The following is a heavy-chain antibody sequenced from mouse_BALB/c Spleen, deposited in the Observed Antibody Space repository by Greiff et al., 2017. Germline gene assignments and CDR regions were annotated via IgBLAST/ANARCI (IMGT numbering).Heavy chain of an antibody. V-gene: IGHV5-9-3*01. J-gene: IGHJ3*01. Sequence: DVMLVESGGGLVKPGGSLKLSCAASGFTFSSYAMSWVRQTPEKRLEWVATISSGGSYTYYPDSVKGRFTISRDNAKNTLYLQMSSLRSEDTAMYYCARQDYYGSSYWFAYWGQGTLVTVSA. CDR2: ISSGGSYT. CDR3: ARQDYYGSSYWFAY. CDR1: GFTFSSYA. D-gene: IGHD1-1*01.